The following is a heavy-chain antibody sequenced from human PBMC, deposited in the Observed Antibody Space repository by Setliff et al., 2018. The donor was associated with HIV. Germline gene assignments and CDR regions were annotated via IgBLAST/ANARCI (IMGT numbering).Heavy chain of an antibody. J-gene: IGHJ5*02. V-gene: IGHV1-69*10. CDR2: IIPILGIA. Sequence: SVKVSCKASGGTFSSYAISWVRQAPGQGLEWMGGIIPILGIANYAQKFQGRVTITADKSTSTAYMELSSLRSEDTAFYFCATSTIAAAGASRADLDPWGQGTLVTVSS. CDR3: ATSTIAAAGASRADLDP. D-gene: IGHD6-13*01. CDR1: GGTFSSYA.